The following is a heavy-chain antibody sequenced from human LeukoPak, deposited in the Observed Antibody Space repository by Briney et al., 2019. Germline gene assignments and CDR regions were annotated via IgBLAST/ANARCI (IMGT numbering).Heavy chain of an antibody. CDR3: ALGCSSINCYGGWFDP. CDR1: GYNFTGYY. Sequence: ASVNVSCKASGYNFTGYYLHWVRQAPGQGLEWMGWINPNSGDTNYAQKFQGWVTMTRDTSIRTGYMELSRLRSDDTAVYYCALGCSSINCYGGWFDPWGQGTLVTVSS. CDR2: INPNSGDT. V-gene: IGHV1-2*04. J-gene: IGHJ5*02. D-gene: IGHD2-2*01.